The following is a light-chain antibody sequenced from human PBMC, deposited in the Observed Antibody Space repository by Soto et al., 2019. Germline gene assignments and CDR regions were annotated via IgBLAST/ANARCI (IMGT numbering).Light chain of an antibody. V-gene: IGKV3-15*01. CDR2: GAS. Sequence: EIVMTQPPATLSVSPGERATLSCRASQSVSSNLAWYQQKPGQAPRLLIYGASTRATGIPARFSGSGSGTEFTLTISILQSEDFAVYYCQQYNTWPGTFGPGTKVDIK. J-gene: IGKJ3*01. CDR1: QSVSSN. CDR3: QQYNTWPGT.